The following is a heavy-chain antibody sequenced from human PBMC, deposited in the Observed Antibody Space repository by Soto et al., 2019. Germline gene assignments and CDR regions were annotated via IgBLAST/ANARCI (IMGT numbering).Heavy chain of an antibody. V-gene: IGHV1-58*01. CDR1: GFTFTSSA. D-gene: IGHD6-13*01. CDR2: IVVGSGNT. CDR3: AATSSSRSLTSYYYYGMDV. Sequence: SVKVSCKASGFTFTSSAVQWVRQARGQRLEWIGWIVVGSGNTNYAQKFQERVTITRDMSTSTAYMELSSLRSEDTAVYYCAATSSSRSLTSYYYYGMDVWGQGTTVTVSS. J-gene: IGHJ6*02.